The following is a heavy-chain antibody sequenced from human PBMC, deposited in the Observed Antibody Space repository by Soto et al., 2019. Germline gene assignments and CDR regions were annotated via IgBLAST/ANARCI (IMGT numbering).Heavy chain of an antibody. CDR3: AKWECSSTSCPTAAPY. D-gene: IGHD2-2*01. CDR1: GFTFSSYA. Sequence: GGSPRLSCAASGFTFSSYAMSWVHQAPGKGLEWVSAISGSGGSTYYADSVKGRFTISRDNSKNTLYLQMNSLRAEDTAVYYCAKWECSSTSCPTAAPYWGQGTLVTVSS. CDR2: ISGSGGST. V-gene: IGHV3-23*01. J-gene: IGHJ4*02.